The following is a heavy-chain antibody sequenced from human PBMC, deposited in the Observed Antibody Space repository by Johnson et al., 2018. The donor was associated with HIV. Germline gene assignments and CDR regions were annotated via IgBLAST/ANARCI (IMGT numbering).Heavy chain of an antibody. CDR1: GFTFSSYA. Sequence: QVQLVESGGGVVQPGMSLRLSCAASGFTFSSYAIHWVRQAPGKGLEWVALISYYGTNTYYADSVKGRFTISRDNSKNTLYLQMNSLRAEDTAVYYCAREELEPDVFDIWGQGTMVTVSS. D-gene: IGHD1-1*01. CDR3: AREELEPDVFDI. V-gene: IGHV3-30-3*01. J-gene: IGHJ3*02. CDR2: ISYYGTNT.